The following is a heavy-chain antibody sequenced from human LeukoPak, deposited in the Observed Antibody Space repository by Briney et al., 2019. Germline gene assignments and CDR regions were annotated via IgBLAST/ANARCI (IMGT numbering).Heavy chain of an antibody. Sequence: GESLKISCKGSGYSFTNYWIGWVRQMPGKGLEWMGIIYPGDSDIKYSPSFQGQVTISADKSISTAYLQWNSLKASDTAMYYCARLVAPRPVDYWGQGTLVTVSS. J-gene: IGHJ4*02. V-gene: IGHV5-51*01. D-gene: IGHD6-6*01. CDR2: IYPGDSDI. CDR1: GYSFTNYW. CDR3: ARLVAPRPVDY.